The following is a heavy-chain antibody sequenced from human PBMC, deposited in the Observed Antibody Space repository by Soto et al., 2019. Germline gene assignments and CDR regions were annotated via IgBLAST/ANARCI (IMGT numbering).Heavy chain of an antibody. D-gene: IGHD3-9*01. Sequence: EVQLVESGGGLVQPGRSLRLSCAASGFTFDDYARHWVRQVPGKGLEWVSSISWNSARIGYADSVKVRFTVSRDNAKSSMYLQMYSLRVEDTALYYCLKGRFDDILGRLDVWGQGTTVTVS. CDR1: GFTFDDYA. V-gene: IGHV3-9*01. J-gene: IGHJ6*02. CDR3: LKGRFDDILGRLDV. CDR2: ISWNSARI.